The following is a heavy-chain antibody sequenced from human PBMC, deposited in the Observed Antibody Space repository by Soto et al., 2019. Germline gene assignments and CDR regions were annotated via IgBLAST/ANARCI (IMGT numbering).Heavy chain of an antibody. CDR3: ARDNMITMVRGVDDAFDI. J-gene: IGHJ3*02. V-gene: IGHV3-48*03. CDR2: ISSSGSTI. D-gene: IGHD3-10*01. CDR1: GFTFSSYE. Sequence: EVQLVESGGGLVQPGGSLRLSCAASGFTFSSYEMNWVRQAPGKGLEWVSYISSSGSTIYYADSVKGRFTISRDNAKNSLYLQMNSLRAEDTAVYYCARDNMITMVRGVDDAFDIWGQGTMVTVSS.